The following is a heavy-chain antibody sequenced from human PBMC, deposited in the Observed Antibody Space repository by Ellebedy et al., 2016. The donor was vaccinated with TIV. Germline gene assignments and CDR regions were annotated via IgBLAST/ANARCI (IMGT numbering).Heavy chain of an antibody. J-gene: IGHJ4*02. CDR1: GYSFTSYW. CDR2: IDPSDSYT. Sequence: GESLKISCNGSGYSFTSYWINWVRQMPGKGLEWMGRIDPSDSYTNYSPSFQGHVTISVDNFINTAYLQWSSLKASDTAIYYCARSLQLVISYDLLTGSPSDYWGQGTLVTVSS. D-gene: IGHD3-9*01. CDR3: ARSLQLVISYDLLTGSPSDY. V-gene: IGHV5-10-1*01.